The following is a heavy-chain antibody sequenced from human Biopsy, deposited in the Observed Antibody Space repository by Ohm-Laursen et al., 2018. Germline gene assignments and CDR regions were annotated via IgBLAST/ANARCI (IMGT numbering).Heavy chain of an antibody. CDR2: NIPILGTG. V-gene: IGHV1-69*06. CDR1: GGTFSNYG. J-gene: IGHJ1*01. Sequence: SVKVSCKAPGGTFSNYGVNWVRQAPGQSLEWLGGNIPILGTGNYAQKFQDRVTVAADTSTSTATMELRSLRSDDTAVYYCATKLTGYFHHWGQGILVIVSS. D-gene: IGHD3-9*01. CDR3: ATKLTGYFHH.